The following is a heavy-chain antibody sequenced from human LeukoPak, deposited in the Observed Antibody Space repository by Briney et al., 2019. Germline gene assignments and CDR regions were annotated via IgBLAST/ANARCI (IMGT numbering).Heavy chain of an antibody. CDR3: ARSLRATLVTPMAFEY. D-gene: IGHD4-23*01. CDR2: IYYSGTA. Sequence: SETLSLTCTVSGDSISSTTYYWGWIRQPPGKGLEWIGSIYYSGTAYYNPSLKSRVTISVQTFRNQFSLKLSSVTAADTAVYYCARSLRATLVTPMAFEYWGQGTLVTVSP. CDR1: GDSISSTTYY. J-gene: IGHJ4*02. V-gene: IGHV4-39*01.